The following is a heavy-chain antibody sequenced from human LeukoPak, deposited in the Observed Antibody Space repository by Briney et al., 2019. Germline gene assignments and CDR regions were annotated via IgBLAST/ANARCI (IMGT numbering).Heavy chain of an antibody. CDR2: ISGSGGST. D-gene: IGHD6-6*01. V-gene: IGHV3-23*01. J-gene: IGHJ4*02. CDR3: AKIGYSSSAGYFDY. CDR1: GFTFSSYA. Sequence: GGSLRLSCAASGFTFSSYAMSWVRQAPGKGLEWVSAISGSGGSTYYADSVKGRFTISRDNSKNTLYLQRNSLRAEDTAVYYCAKIGYSSSAGYFDYWGQGTLVTVSS.